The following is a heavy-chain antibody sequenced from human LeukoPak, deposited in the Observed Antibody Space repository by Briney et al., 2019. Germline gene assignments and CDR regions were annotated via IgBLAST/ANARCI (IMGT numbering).Heavy chain of an antibody. V-gene: IGHV3-7*03. CDR3: AKAYSSSSLYRNWFDP. CDR2: IKQDGSEK. Sequence: GGSLRLSCAASGFTFSSYWMSWVRQAPGKGLEWVANIKQDGSEKYCVDSVKGRFTISRDNAKNSLYLQMNSLRAEDTALYYCAKAYSSSSLYRNWFDPWGQGTLVTVSS. D-gene: IGHD6-6*01. CDR1: GFTFSSYW. J-gene: IGHJ5*02.